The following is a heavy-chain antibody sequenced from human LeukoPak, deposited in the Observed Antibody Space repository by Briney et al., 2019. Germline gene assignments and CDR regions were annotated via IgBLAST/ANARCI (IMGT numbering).Heavy chain of an antibody. CDR1: GFTFSSYA. CDR2: ISGSGGST. J-gene: IGHJ4*02. V-gene: IGHV3-23*01. CDR3: AKDSPTKYYYDSSGSDY. Sequence: PGGSLRLSCAASGFTFSSYAMSWVRHAPGKGLEWVSAISGSGGSTYYADSVKGRFTISRDNSKNTLYLQMNSLRAEDTAVYYCAKDSPTKYYYDSSGSDYWGQGTLVSVSS. D-gene: IGHD3-22*01.